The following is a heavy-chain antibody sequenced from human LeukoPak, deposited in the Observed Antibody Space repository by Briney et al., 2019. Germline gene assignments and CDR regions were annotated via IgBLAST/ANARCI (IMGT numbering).Heavy chain of an antibody. CDR3: ARSPTDNSREGVDY. CDR2: IKQDGSEK. CDR1: GFTFSSYW. Sequence: GGSLRLSCAASGFTFSSYWMSWVRQAPGKGLEWVANIKQDGSEKYYVDSVKGRFTISRDNAKNSLYLQMNSLRAEDTAVYYCARSPTDNSREGVDYWGQGILVTVSS. J-gene: IGHJ4*01. V-gene: IGHV3-7*01. D-gene: IGHD1-1*01.